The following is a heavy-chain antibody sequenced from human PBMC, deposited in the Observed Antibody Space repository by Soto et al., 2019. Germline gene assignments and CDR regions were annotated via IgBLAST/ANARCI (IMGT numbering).Heavy chain of an antibody. J-gene: IGHJ3*02. CDR2: MFYGVST. CDR1: GSSINSSGYY. D-gene: IGHD3-3*01. V-gene: IGHV4-39*01. CDR3: ARGSQNFWMREDAFDI. Sequence: SETLSLTCTVSGSSINSSGYYWGWIRQPPWKGLEWIGSMFYGVSTYYNPSLKSRVTVSVDTSKNQFSLNLRSVTAADTAVYYCARGSQNFWMREDAFDIWGQGTMVTVSS.